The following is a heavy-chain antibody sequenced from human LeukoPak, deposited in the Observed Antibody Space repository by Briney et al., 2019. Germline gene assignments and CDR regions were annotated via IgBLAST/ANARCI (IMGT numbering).Heavy chain of an antibody. CDR3: NTDRTGVVVKRSWLAARRSELNYFDH. CDR2: IKTTADGGTT. Sequence: PGGSLRLSCAASGFTFINAWMSWVRQAPGKGLEWIGRIKTTADGGTTDYAAPVKGRFTISRDDSTNTVYLQMNSLKTEDTAVYHCNTDRTGVVVKRSWLAARRSELNYFDHWGQGTLVTVSS. V-gene: IGHV3-15*01. D-gene: IGHD2-2*01. J-gene: IGHJ4*02. CDR1: GFTFINAW.